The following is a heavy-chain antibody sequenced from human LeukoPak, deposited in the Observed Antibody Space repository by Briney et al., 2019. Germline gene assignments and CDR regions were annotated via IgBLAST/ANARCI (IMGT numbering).Heavy chain of an antibody. CDR3: AKGIYSSGWSYFDY. J-gene: IGHJ4*01. V-gene: IGHV3-23*01. CDR2: LSGSGITT. D-gene: IGHD6-19*01. CDR1: GFTFSNSA. Sequence: GGSLRLSCAASGFTFSNSAMSWVRQAPGKGLEWVSTLSGSGITTYYSDSVKGRFTISRDNSKNTLYLQMNSLRAEDTAVYYCAKGIYSSGWSYFDYWGHGTLVTVSS.